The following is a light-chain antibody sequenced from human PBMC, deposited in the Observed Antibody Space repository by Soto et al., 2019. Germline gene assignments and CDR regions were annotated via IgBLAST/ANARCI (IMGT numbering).Light chain of an antibody. CDR1: QTISTY. CDR3: QKSSSIPYT. Sequence: DIQMTHSPSSLSASVGDRVTITCRAIQTISTYLNWYQQNPGKAPKLLIYAASNLQNGVPSRFSGSGSGTDFTLTISSLQPEDFATYYCQKSSSIPYTFGQGTKLEIK. V-gene: IGKV1-39*01. CDR2: AAS. J-gene: IGKJ2*01.